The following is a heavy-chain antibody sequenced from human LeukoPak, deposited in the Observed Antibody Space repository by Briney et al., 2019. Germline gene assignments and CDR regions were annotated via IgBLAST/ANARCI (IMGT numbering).Heavy chain of an antibody. D-gene: IGHD2-21*02. CDR1: GGSISSYY. J-gene: IGHJ3*02. CDR3: ASGYCGGACQLGGVDM. V-gene: IGHV4-4*07. CDR2: IYTSGST. Sequence: SETLCLTCTVSGGSISSYYWSWIRQPAGKGLEWIGRIYTSGSTNYNPSLKSRVTMSVDTSGNQFSLKLSSVTAADTAVYYCASGYCGGACQLGGVDMWGQGTMVTVSS.